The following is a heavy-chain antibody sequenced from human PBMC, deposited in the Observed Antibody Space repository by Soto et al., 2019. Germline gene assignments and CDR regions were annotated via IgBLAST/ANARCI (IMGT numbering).Heavy chain of an antibody. Sequence: SVKVSCKASGGTFSIYAISWVRQAPGQGLEWMGGIIPIFGTANYAQKFQGRVTITADESTSTAYMELSSLRSEDTAVYYCASSSGYRGTEYFQHWGQGTLVTVSS. CDR3: ASSSGYRGTEYFQH. V-gene: IGHV1-69*13. J-gene: IGHJ1*01. CDR2: IIPIFGTA. D-gene: IGHD3-22*01. CDR1: GGTFSIYA.